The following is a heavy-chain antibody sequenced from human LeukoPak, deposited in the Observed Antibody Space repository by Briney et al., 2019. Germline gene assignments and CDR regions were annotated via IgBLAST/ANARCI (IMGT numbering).Heavy chain of an antibody. CDR2: IKEDGGEI. J-gene: IGHJ4*02. Sequence: GGSLRLSCAASGFTFSSYWMSWVRQAPGKGLEWVANIKEDGGEIHFVDSMKGRFTISRDNAKNSLYLQMNSLRGGDTAVYYCARSGYSHSWDYWGQGTLVIVSS. CDR3: ARSGYSHSWDY. V-gene: IGHV3-7*03. D-gene: IGHD1-26*01. CDR1: GFTFSSYW.